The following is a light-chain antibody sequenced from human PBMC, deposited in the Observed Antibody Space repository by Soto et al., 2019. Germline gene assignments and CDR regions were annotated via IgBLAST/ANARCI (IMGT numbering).Light chain of an antibody. Sequence: QSVLTQPPSASGTPGQRVTIFCSGSSSNIGSKTVNWYQQLPGTVPKLLIYNSYQRPSGVPDRFSASKSGTPASLAISGLQSEDEADYYCSSWDASLNGYVFGTGTKVTVL. CDR2: NSY. V-gene: IGLV1-44*01. CDR3: SSWDASLNGYV. CDR1: SSNIGSKT. J-gene: IGLJ1*01.